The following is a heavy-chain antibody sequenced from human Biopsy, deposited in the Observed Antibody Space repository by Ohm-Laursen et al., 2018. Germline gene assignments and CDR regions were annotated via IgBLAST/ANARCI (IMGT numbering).Heavy chain of an antibody. CDR1: GFTFSDYY. CDR3: ARFPDLLSGYYFDS. CDR2: LSSRCSNI. Sequence: SLRLSCTASGFTFSDYYMSWIRQAPAKGLEWISYLSSRCSNINYANPAKGRFTVSTDNANNSLFLQMNSLRAEDTAVYYCARFPDLLSGYYFDSWGQGTLVTVSS. J-gene: IGHJ4*02. D-gene: IGHD3-3*01. V-gene: IGHV3-11*01.